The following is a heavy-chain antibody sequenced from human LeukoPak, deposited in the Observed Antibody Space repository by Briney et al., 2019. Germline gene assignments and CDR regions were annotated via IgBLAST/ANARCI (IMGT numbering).Heavy chain of an antibody. CDR3: AGGRMARGVIPHGMDV. CDR1: GGSVSGYY. V-gene: IGHV4-34*01. J-gene: IGHJ6*04. Sequence: SETLSLTCAVYGGSVSGYYWSWIRQPPGKGLEWIGEINHSGSTNYNPSLKSRVTISVDTSKNQFSLKLSSVTAADTAVYYCAGGRMARGVIPHGMDVWGKGTTVTVSS. CDR2: INHSGST. D-gene: IGHD3-10*01.